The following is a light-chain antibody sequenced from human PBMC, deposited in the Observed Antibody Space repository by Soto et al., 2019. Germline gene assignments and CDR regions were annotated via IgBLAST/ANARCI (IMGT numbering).Light chain of an antibody. CDR2: KAT. CDR1: QRIDTW. V-gene: IGKV1-5*03. Sequence: DIQMTQSPSILSASVGDRVTITCRASQRIDTWLAWYQQKPGTAPKLLIYKATILQSGVPSRFSGSGSGTEFTLAISSLEPDDFATYYCQQYETFSPWTFGQGTKAE. CDR3: QQYETFSPWT. J-gene: IGKJ1*01.